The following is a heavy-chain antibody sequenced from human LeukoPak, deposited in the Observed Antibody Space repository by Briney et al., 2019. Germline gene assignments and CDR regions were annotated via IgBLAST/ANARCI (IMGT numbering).Heavy chain of an antibody. V-gene: IGHV5-51*01. J-gene: IGHJ4*02. CDR1: GYSFTNYW. D-gene: IGHD6-19*01. Sequence: GESLKISCKGSGYSFTNYWIGWVRQMPGKGLEWMGIIYPGDSDTRHSPSFQGQVAISVDKSISTAYLQWSSLKASDTAMYYCARRDSSGWGSFDYWGQGTLVTVSS. CDR3: ARRDSSGWGSFDY. CDR2: IYPGDSDT.